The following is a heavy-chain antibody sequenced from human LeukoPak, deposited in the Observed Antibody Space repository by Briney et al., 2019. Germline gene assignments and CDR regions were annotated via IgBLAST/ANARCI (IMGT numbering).Heavy chain of an antibody. V-gene: IGHV3-33*01. CDR3: AGFDYGGNLGFDY. J-gene: IGHJ4*02. D-gene: IGHD4-23*01. CDR2: IWYDGSNK. CDR1: GFTFGSYG. Sequence: PGGSLRLSCAASGFTFGSYGMHWVRQAPGKGLEWVAVIWYDGSNKYYADSVKGRFTISRDNSKNTLYLQMNSLRAEDTAVYYCAGFDYGGNLGFDYWGQGTLVTVSS.